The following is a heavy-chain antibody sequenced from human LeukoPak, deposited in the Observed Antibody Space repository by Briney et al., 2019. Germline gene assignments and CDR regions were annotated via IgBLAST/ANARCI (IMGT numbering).Heavy chain of an antibody. CDR2: IYYSGST. CDR3: ARGQRRLQDY. V-gene: IGHV4-61*01. CDR1: VGSVSRDSYF. J-gene: IGHJ4*03. Sequence: SETLSLTCTVSVGSVSRDSYFWTWIRQPPGKGLEWIGYIYYSGSTNYNPSLKSRDTISLDTSKSQISLKLSSVTAADTAVYYCARGQRRLQDYWGQGTLVTVSS.